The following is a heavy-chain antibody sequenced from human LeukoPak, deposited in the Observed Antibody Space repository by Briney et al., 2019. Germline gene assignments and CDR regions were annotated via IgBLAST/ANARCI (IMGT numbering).Heavy chain of an antibody. Sequence: PSQTLSLTCTVSGGSISSGSYYWSWIRQPAGKGLEWIGRIYTSGSTNYNPSLKSRVTISVDTSKNQFSLKLSSVTAADTAVYYCARGALYCSSTSCSDAFDIWGQGTMVTVSS. CDR3: ARGALYCSSTSCSDAFDI. CDR2: IYTSGST. CDR1: GGSISSGSYY. D-gene: IGHD2-2*01. J-gene: IGHJ3*02. V-gene: IGHV4-61*02.